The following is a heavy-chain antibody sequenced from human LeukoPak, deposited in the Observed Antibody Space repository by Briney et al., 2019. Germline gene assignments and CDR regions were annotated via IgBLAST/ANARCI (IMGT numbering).Heavy chain of an antibody. D-gene: IGHD6-19*01. Sequence: GGSLRLSCAASGFTFSSYAMSWVRQAPGKGLEWVSAISGSGGSTYYADSVKGRLTISRDNSKNTLYLQMNSLRAEDTAVYYCAKDSPLAVAGKSLFDYWGQGTLVTVSS. V-gene: IGHV3-23*01. CDR3: AKDSPLAVAGKSLFDY. J-gene: IGHJ4*02. CDR2: ISGSGGST. CDR1: GFTFSSYA.